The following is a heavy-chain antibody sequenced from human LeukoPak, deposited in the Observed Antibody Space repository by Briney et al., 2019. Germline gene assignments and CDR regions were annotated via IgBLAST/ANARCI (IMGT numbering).Heavy chain of an antibody. V-gene: IGHV4-59*12. Sequence: SETLSLTCTVSGGSISSYYWSWIRQSPGKGLELIGYIYNSGSTNYNPSLKSRVTISVDTSKNQFSLKLSSVTAADTAVYYCARENYGVLYFDYWGQGTLVTVSS. CDR1: GGSISSYY. J-gene: IGHJ4*02. D-gene: IGHD4-17*01. CDR3: ARENYGVLYFDY. CDR2: IYNSGST.